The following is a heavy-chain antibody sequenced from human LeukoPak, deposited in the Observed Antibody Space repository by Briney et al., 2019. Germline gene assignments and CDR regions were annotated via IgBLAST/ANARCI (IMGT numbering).Heavy chain of an antibody. CDR2: IYPGDSDT. D-gene: IGHD3-10*01. Sequence: GESLEISCKGSGSSFTSYWIGWVRQMPGKGLEWMGIIYPGDSDTRYSPSFQGQVTISADKSISTAYLQWSSLKASDTAMYYCARYYYGSGSYYTNFDYWGQGILVSVSS. CDR1: GSSFTSYW. J-gene: IGHJ4*02. V-gene: IGHV5-51*01. CDR3: ARYYYGSGSYYTNFDY.